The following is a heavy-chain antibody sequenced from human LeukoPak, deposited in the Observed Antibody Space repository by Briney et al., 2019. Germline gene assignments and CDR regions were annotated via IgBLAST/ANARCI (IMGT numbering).Heavy chain of an antibody. CDR1: GGTFSSYA. Sequence: ASVKVSCKASGGTFSSYAISWVRQAPGQGLEWMGGIIPIFGTANYAQKFQGRVTITADESTSTAYMELSSLRSEDTAVYYCARDSPRGCSSTSCYGDYWGQGTLVTVSS. CDR3: ARDSPRGCSSTSCYGDY. CDR2: IIPIFGTA. J-gene: IGHJ4*02. V-gene: IGHV1-69*13. D-gene: IGHD2-2*01.